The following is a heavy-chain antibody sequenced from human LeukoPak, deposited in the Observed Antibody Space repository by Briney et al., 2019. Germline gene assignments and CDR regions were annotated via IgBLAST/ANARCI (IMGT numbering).Heavy chain of an antibody. CDR2: IYDSGST. J-gene: IGHJ5*02. V-gene: IGHV4-59*08. CDR3: AGTLMGNWFGP. D-gene: IGHD1-26*01. CDR1: GGSISSYY. Sequence: PSETLSLTCTVSGGSISSYYWGWIRQPPGKGLEWIGYIYDSGSTNYNPSLKSRVTISVATSKNQFSLKLTSVTAADTAAYYCAGTLMGNWFGPWGQGTLVTVSS.